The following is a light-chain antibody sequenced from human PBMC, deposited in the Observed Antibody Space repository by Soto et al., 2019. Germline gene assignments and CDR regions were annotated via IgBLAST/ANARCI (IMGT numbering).Light chain of an antibody. CDR2: GAS. CDR3: QQYGSALLT. CDR1: QSVSSN. V-gene: IGKV3-15*01. J-gene: IGKJ4*01. Sequence: EIVMTQSPATLSVSPGERATLSCRASQSVSSNLAWYQQKPGQAPRLLIYGASTRATGIPARFSGSGSGTDFTLTISILEPEDFAVYYCQQYGSALLTLGVGTKL.